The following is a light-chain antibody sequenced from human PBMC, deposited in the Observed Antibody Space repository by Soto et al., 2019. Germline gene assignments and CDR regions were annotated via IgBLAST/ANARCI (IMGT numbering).Light chain of an antibody. V-gene: IGKV3-20*01. CDR1: QHINIAY. Sequence: EVVLTQSPGTLSLSPGERATLSCRAGQHINIAYMAWYQQKPRQAPRLLIYGSFNRATGTPDRFSGSGLGKVFTLTISRLEPEDFAVYYCQQFRNSSYTFGEGTKLEI. CDR2: GSF. J-gene: IGKJ2*01. CDR3: QQFRNSSYT.